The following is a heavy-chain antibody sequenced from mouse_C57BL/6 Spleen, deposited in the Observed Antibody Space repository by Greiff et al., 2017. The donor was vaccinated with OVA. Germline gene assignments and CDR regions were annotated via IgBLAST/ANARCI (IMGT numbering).Heavy chain of an antibody. V-gene: IGHV2-9-1*01. Sequence: QVQLKQSGPGLVAPSQSLSITCTVSGFSLTSYAISWVRQPPGKGLEWLGVIWTGGGTNYNSALKSRLSISKDNSKSQVFLKMNSLQTDDTARYYCARTHYYGSSYGGLFDYWGQGTTLTVSS. D-gene: IGHD1-1*01. J-gene: IGHJ2*01. CDR3: ARTHYYGSSYGGLFDY. CDR2: IWTGGGT. CDR1: GFSLTSYA.